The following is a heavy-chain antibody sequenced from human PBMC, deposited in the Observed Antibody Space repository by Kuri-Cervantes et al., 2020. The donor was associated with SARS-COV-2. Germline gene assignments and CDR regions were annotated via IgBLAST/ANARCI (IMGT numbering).Heavy chain of an antibody. J-gene: IGHJ6*03. V-gene: IGHV3-33*03. CDR1: GLTFGNLG. CDR3: ASGLPGYYYMDV. Sequence: GESLKISCAVSGLTFGNLGMHWVRQAPGKGLEWLAVIWSDGSKEYYGESVKGRFTISRDNSKDTLFLQMDSLRADDTAVYLCASGLPGYYYMDVWGKGTTVTVSS. D-gene: IGHD4-11*01. CDR2: IWSDGSKE.